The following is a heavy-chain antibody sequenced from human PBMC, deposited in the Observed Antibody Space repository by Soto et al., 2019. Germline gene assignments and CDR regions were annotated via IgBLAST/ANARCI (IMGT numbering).Heavy chain of an antibody. CDR1: GGSFSGYS. CDR3: ARDKITGLFDY. J-gene: IGHJ4*02. D-gene: IGHD2-8*02. Sequence: QVQLQQWGAGLLKPSETLSLTCAVYGGSFSGYSWTWIRQPPGTGLEWIGQINHSGSTTYHPSLTSRVTLPVDTSKNQFSLKLTSVTAADPAVYYCARDKITGLFDYWGQGTLVTVSS. CDR2: INHSGST. V-gene: IGHV4-34*01.